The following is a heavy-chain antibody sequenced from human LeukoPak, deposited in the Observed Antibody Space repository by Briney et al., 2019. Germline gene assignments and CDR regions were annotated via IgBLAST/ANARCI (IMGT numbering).Heavy chain of an antibody. D-gene: IGHD3-16*01. Sequence: PSETLSLTCTVSGGSISSYYWSWIRQPPGKGLEWVGYVYNSGDTGKNPSLKSRVTILLDTSENQCSLKLTSVSAADTAVYYCARLKLGAYFDLWGRGTLVTVSS. CDR3: ARLKLGAYFDL. CDR2: VYNSGDT. J-gene: IGHJ2*01. V-gene: IGHV4-59*08. CDR1: GGSISSYY.